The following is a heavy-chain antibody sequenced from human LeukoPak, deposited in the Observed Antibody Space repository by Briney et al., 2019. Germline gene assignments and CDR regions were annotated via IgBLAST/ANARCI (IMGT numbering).Heavy chain of an antibody. V-gene: IGHV3-30-3*01. CDR1: GFTFRSYA. CDR2: ILYDGSNQ. D-gene: IGHD2-2*01. CDR3: AKRPDDYSYGMDV. Sequence: GGSLRLSCAASGFTFRSYAMHWVRRAPGKGLEWVAVILYDGSNQYYADSVKGRFTISRDNSKNTLYLQMNSLRPEDTAVYYCAKRPDDYSYGMDVWGQGTTVTVSS. J-gene: IGHJ6*02.